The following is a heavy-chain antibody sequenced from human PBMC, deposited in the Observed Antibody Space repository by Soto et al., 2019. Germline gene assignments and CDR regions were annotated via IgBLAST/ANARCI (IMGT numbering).Heavy chain of an antibody. CDR1: GFTFNSYW. Sequence: EVQLVESGGGLVQPGGSLRLSCAASGFTFNSYWMSGVLQVPGKGLEWVANIKQDGSEKYYVDSVKGRFTISRDKAKNRASLETNCPGEEDTAEYYCTIGYDICSADWRYFDTWGHGTLVTVSS. CDR2: IKQDGSEK. J-gene: IGHJ5*01. CDR3: TIGYDICSADWRYFDT. D-gene: IGHD3-9*01. V-gene: IGHV3-7*05.